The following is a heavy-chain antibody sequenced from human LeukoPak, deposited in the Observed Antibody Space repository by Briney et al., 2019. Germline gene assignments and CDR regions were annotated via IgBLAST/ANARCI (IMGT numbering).Heavy chain of an antibody. J-gene: IGHJ2*01. CDR2: IYTSGST. CDR1: GGSISSYY. D-gene: IGHD4-17*01. Sequence: PSETLSLTCTVSGGSISSYYWSWIRQPAGKGLEWIGRIYTSGSTNYNPSLKSRVTMSVDTSKNQFSLELSSVTAADTAVYYCARDRTKATTVTTSWYFDLWGRGTLVTVSS. V-gene: IGHV4-4*07. CDR3: ARDRTKATTVTTSWYFDL.